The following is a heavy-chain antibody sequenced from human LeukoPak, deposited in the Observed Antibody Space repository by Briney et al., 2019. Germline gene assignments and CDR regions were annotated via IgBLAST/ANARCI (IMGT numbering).Heavy chain of an antibody. Sequence: SETLSLTCAVYGGSFSGYYWSWIRQPPGKGLEWIGEINHSGSTNYNPSLKSRVAISVDTSKNQFSLKLSSVTAADTAVYYCARGSARPKYYYDSSGYWPWGQGTLVTVSS. CDR3: ARGSARPKYYYDSSGYWP. CDR2: INHSGST. CDR1: GGSFSGYY. J-gene: IGHJ4*02. D-gene: IGHD3-22*01. V-gene: IGHV4-34*01.